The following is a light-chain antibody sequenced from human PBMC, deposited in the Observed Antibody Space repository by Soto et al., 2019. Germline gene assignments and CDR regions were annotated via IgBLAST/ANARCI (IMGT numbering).Light chain of an antibody. J-gene: IGKJ3*01. Sequence: DIQMTQSPSTLSASVGDRVTITCRASQNINNWLAWSQQKPGKAPKVLIYGATTLASGVPSRFSGSGSGTEFTLTINGLQPEDFATYYCQQHGDYPLSFGPGTKVDV. CDR3: QQHGDYPLS. CDR1: QNINNW. V-gene: IGKV1-5*03. CDR2: GAT.